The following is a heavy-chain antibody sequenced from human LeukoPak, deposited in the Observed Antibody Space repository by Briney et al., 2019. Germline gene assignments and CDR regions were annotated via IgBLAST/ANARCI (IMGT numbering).Heavy chain of an antibody. CDR2: MYHNSGAT. V-gene: IGHV4-38-2*02. D-gene: IGHD3-3*01. Sequence: PSETLSLTCTVSGYSITTGYYWAWIRQPPGKGPEWIGSMYHNSGATFYSPSLKSRVTISVDTSKNQFSLKLSSVTAADTAVYYCAGEYDFWSGLPDYWGQGTLVTVSS. CDR1: GYSITTGYY. J-gene: IGHJ4*02. CDR3: AGEYDFWSGLPDY.